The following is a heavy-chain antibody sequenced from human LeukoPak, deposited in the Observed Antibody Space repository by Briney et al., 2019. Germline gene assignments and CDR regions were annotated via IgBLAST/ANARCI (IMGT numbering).Heavy chain of an antibody. J-gene: IGHJ4*02. D-gene: IGHD6-19*01. CDR2: IWYDGSNK. CDR1: GFTFSSYG. Sequence: PGGSLRLSCAASGFTFSSYGMHWVRQAPGKGLEWVAVIWYDGSNKYYVDSVKGRFTISRDNAKNTLHLQMNSLRAEDTAVYYCARDVQAGPGYWGQGTLVTVSS. CDR3: ARDVQAGPGY. V-gene: IGHV3-33*01.